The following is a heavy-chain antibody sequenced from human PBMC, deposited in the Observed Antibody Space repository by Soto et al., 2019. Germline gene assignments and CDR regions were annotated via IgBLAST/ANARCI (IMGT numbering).Heavy chain of an antibody. CDR2: IYYTGST. Sequence: PSETLSLTCTVSGGSISSNGYYWSWIRQHPGKGLEWIGYIYYTGSTYYNPSLKSRVTMSLDTSKKQFSLKLRSVTAADTAVYFCASSKVGFWSGFGMDVWGQGTTVTVSS. J-gene: IGHJ6*02. D-gene: IGHD3-3*01. CDR3: ASSKVGFWSGFGMDV. V-gene: IGHV4-31*03. CDR1: GGSISSNGYY.